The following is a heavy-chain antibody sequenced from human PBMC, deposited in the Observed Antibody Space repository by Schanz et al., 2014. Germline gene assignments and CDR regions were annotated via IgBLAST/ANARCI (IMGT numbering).Heavy chain of an antibody. Sequence: EVQLMESGGGLVKPGGSLRLSCVASGFNFSDYAMCWVRQAPGKGLEWVSAISGGGGTTYYTDSVKGRFTISRDNAKNTLYLQMNTLRAEDTAVYYCARKMKLGVYGGKGHDSLDIWGQGTMVTVSS. CDR1: GFNFSDYA. CDR2: ISGGGGTT. J-gene: IGHJ3*02. CDR3: ARKMKLGVYGGKGHDSLDI. V-gene: IGHV3-23*01. D-gene: IGHD4-17*01.